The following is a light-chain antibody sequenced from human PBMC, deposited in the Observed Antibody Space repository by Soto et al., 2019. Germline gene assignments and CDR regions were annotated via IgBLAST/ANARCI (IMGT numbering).Light chain of an antibody. V-gene: IGKV3-20*01. CDR1: QSVGSF. CDR3: QQYGSTPVT. Sequence: EIVLTQSPATLSLSPGERATLSCRASQSVGSFLAWYQQKPGQAPRLLIYDATSRATGIPDRFSGSGSGTDFTLTINRLEPEDFAVYYCQQYGSTPVTFGQGTKVDI. J-gene: IGKJ1*01. CDR2: DAT.